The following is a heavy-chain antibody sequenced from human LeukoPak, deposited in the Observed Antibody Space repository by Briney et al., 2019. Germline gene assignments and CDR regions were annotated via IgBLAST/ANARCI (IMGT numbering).Heavy chain of an antibody. D-gene: IGHD3-10*01. Sequence: ASVKGSCKASGYTFTSYAMHWVRQAPGQRLEWMGWINAGNGNTKYSQKFQGRVTITRDTSASTAYMELSSLRSEDTAAYYCARDPRDYYGSGSYSGAFDIWGQGTMVTVSS. CDR1: GYTFTSYA. V-gene: IGHV1-3*01. J-gene: IGHJ3*02. CDR3: ARDPRDYYGSGSYSGAFDI. CDR2: INAGNGNT.